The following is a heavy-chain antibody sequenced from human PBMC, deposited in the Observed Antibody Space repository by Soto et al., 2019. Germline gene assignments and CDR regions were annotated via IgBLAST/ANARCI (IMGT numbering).Heavy chain of an antibody. D-gene: IGHD3-10*01. CDR3: ARDTITVYYYGSGSYYQNFDY. Sequence: ASVKVSCKASGYTFTSYGISWVRQAPGQGLEWMGWISAYNGNTNYAQKLQGRVTMTTDTSTSTAYMELRRLRSDDTAVYYCARDTITVYYYGSGSYYQNFDYWG. CDR2: ISAYNGNT. J-gene: IGHJ4*01. CDR1: GYTFTSYG. V-gene: IGHV1-18*04.